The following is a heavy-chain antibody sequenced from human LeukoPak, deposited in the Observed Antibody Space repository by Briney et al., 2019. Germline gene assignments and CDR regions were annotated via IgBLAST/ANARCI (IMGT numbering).Heavy chain of an antibody. Sequence: GRSLRLSCAASGFTFSSYGMHWVRQAPGKGLEWVAVIWYDGSNKYYADSVKGRFTISRDNSKNALYLQMNSLRAEDTAVYYCAKDLGRGARLVYFDYWGQGTLVTVSS. V-gene: IGHV3-33*06. CDR1: GFTFSSYG. D-gene: IGHD6-6*01. CDR2: IWYDGSNK. J-gene: IGHJ4*02. CDR3: AKDLGRGARLVYFDY.